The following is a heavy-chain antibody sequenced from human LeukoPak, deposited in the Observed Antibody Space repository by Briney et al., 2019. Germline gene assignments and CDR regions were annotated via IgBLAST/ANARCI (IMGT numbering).Heavy chain of an antibody. J-gene: IGHJ5*02. V-gene: IGHV3-23*01. D-gene: IGHD4-17*01. CDR2: ITGGHYAT. CDR1: GFSFSSFA. Sequence: GGSLRLSCAASGFSFSSFAVTWVRQAPGKGLEWVSSITGGHYATYNTDSVKGRFTISRDNAKNTLYLQMNSLRADDTAIYYCTKDPNGDYIGAFDPWGQGTLVTVSS. CDR3: TKDPNGDYIGAFDP.